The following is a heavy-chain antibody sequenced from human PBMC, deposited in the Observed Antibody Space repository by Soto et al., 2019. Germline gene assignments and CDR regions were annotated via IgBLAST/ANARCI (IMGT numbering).Heavy chain of an antibody. CDR3: ARRSRTDFYYMDV. CDR2: ISSNGVGT. Sequence: EVQLAESGGGLAQPGGSLRLSCAASGFTLSGYSMDWVRQAPGKGLEYVSGISSNGVGTYYANSVQGRFTISRDNSKNTVYLQMGSLRPEDMAVDYCARRSRTDFYYMDVWGKGTTVTVS. D-gene: IGHD4-17*01. J-gene: IGHJ6*03. CDR1: GFTLSGYS. V-gene: IGHV3-64*01.